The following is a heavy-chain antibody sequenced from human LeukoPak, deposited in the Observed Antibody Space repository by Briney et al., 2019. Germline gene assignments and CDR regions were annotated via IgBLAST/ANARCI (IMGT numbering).Heavy chain of an antibody. CDR3: ARGPRNSSNYQYFQH. Sequence: GGSLRLSCAASGFTFSSYSMNWVRQAPGKGLEWVSSISSSSAYIYCADSEKGRFTISRDNAKNSLYLQMNSLRVEDTAVYYCARGPRNSSNYQYFQHWGQGTLVTVSS. D-gene: IGHD6-13*01. CDR2: ISSSSAYI. CDR1: GFTFSSYS. J-gene: IGHJ1*01. V-gene: IGHV3-21*01.